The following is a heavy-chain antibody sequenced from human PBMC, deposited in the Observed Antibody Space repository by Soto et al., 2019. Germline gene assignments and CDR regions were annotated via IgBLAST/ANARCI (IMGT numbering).Heavy chain of an antibody. Sequence: ASVKVSCKASGYIFTSNGISWVRQAPGQGLEWMGWISAYNGNTNYAQKVQGRVTMTTDTSTNTAYIDLRSLRSDDTAVYYCARSSTPLPAPKSSSWFDYWGQGTLVTVSS. CDR1: GYIFTSNG. CDR2: ISAYNGNT. D-gene: IGHD6-13*01. CDR3: ARSSTPLPAPKSSSWFDY. V-gene: IGHV1-18*01. J-gene: IGHJ5*01.